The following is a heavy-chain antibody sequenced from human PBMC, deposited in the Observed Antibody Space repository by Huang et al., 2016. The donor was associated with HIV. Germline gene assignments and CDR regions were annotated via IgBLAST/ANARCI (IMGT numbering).Heavy chain of an antibody. V-gene: IGHV7-4-1*02. CDR1: GYTFTYFA. J-gene: IGHJ3*01. Sequence: QVQLVQSGSELKKPGASVKVSCKASGYTFTYFAMNWVRQAPGQWLEWMGGINTNTGNPTYAQGFTGRFVFSLDTSVNTAYLQIRGLKAEDTAVYYCARDNTGDSLDFWGQGTMVTVSS. D-gene: IGHD3-22*01. CDR3: ARDNTGDSLDF. CDR2: INTNTGNP.